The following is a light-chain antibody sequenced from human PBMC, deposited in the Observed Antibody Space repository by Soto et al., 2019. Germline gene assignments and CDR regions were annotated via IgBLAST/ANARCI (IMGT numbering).Light chain of an antibody. Sequence: EIVLTQSPGTLSLSPGEGATVSCRVSQSINSKSLVWYQRKFGQAPRLLIYNTSTRAIIIPDRFSVSGSGTDFTLSISFLEPEVFAVYYCQHYGGSFIFGPGTKVDFK. J-gene: IGKJ3*01. CDR3: QHYGGSFI. CDR1: QSINSKS. CDR2: NTS. V-gene: IGKV3-20*01.